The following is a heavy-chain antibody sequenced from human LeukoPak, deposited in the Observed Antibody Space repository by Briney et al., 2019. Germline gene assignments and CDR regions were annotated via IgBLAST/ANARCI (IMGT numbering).Heavy chain of an antibody. Sequence: SVKVSCKASGGTFSSYAISWVRQAPGQGLEWMGGIIPIFGTANYAQKFQGRVTITADESTSTAYMELSSLRSEDTAVYYCANYYDTENWFDSWGQGTLVTVSS. CDR3: ANYYDTENWFDS. D-gene: IGHD3-16*01. CDR1: GGTFSSYA. V-gene: IGHV1-69*13. CDR2: IIPIFGTA. J-gene: IGHJ5*01.